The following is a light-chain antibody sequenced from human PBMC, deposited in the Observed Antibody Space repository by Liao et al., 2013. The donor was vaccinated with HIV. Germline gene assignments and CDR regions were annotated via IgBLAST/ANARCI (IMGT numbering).Light chain of an antibody. Sequence: SSVLTQPPSVSLAPGKTARITCGGNNIGSKSVHWYQQKPGQAPLLVIYYDSGRPSGIPERFSGSNSGNTATLTISRVEAGDEADYYCQVWDSNNDHPYVFGTGTKVTVL. J-gene: IGLJ1*01. CDR1: NIGSKS. V-gene: IGLV3-21*01. CDR2: YDS. CDR3: QVWDSNNDHPYV.